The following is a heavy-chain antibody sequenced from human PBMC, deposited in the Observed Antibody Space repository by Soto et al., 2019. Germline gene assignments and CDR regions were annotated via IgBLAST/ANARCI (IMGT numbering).Heavy chain of an antibody. Sequence: PSETLSLTCTVSGGSISSGGYYWSWIRQHPGKGLEWIGYIYYSGSTYYNPSLKSRVTISVDTSKNQFSLKLSSVTAADTAVYYCARALQRYDHFDYWGQGTLVTVSS. V-gene: IGHV4-31*03. J-gene: IGHJ4*02. CDR2: IYYSGST. CDR1: GGSISSGGYY. D-gene: IGHD3-9*01. CDR3: ARALQRYDHFDY.